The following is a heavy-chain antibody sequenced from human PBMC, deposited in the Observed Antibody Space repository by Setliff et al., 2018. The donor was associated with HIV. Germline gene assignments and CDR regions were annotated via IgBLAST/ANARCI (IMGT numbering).Heavy chain of an antibody. CDR2: ISSSGSTI. Sequence: PGGSLRLSCAASGFTFSSYEMNWVRQAPGKGLEWVSYISSSGSTIYYADSVKGRFTISRDNSKNTLYLQMNSLRVEDTAVYYCAKGRYGGYDWGTLDIWGQGTMVTVSS. J-gene: IGHJ3*02. V-gene: IGHV3-48*03. CDR3: AKGRYGGYDWGTLDI. D-gene: IGHD5-12*01. CDR1: GFTFSSYE.